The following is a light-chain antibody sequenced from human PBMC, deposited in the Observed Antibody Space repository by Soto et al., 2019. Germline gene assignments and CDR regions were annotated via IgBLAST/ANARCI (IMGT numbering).Light chain of an antibody. Sequence: EIVLTQSPATLSLSPGERATLSCRASQSVSSYLAWYQQKPGQAPRLLIYDASNRATGIPARFSGSGSGTDFTLTISSLEPEDFGVYYCQQSSNWPLTFGGGTKVEIK. J-gene: IGKJ4*01. CDR2: DAS. CDR3: QQSSNWPLT. CDR1: QSVSSY. V-gene: IGKV3-11*01.